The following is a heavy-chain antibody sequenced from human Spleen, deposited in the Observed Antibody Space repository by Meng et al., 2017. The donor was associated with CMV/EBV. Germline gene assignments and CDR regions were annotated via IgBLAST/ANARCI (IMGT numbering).Heavy chain of an antibody. Sequence: SETLSLTCTVSGGSVSSGSYYWSWIRQPPGKGLEWIGYIYYSGSTNYNPSLKSRVTISVDTSKNQFSLQVSSVTAADTAVYYCARGITVIITDTYYFDSWGQGTLVTVSS. CDR3: ARGITVIITDTYYFDS. CDR2: IYYSGST. D-gene: IGHD3-22*01. CDR1: GGSVSSGSYY. V-gene: IGHV4-61*01. J-gene: IGHJ4*02.